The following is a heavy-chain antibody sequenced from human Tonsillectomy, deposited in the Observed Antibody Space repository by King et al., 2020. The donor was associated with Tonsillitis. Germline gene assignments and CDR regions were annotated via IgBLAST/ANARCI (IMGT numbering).Heavy chain of an antibody. CDR3: ARDPGAMV. Sequence: VQLVESGGGSVQPGGSLRLSCAASGFTVSSNYMSWVRQAPGKGLEWVSVIYSGVSAYYADSVKGRFTISTDNSKNTLYLQMNSLRAEDTAVYYCARDPGAMVRGQGTMVTVSS. CDR1: GFTVSSNY. D-gene: IGHD3-10*01. J-gene: IGHJ3*01. CDR2: IYSGVSA. V-gene: IGHV3-66*01.